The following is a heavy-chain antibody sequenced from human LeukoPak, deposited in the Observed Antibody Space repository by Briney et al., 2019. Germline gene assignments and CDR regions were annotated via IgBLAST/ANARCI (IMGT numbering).Heavy chain of an antibody. V-gene: IGHV3-30-3*01. Sequence: TGGSLRLSCAASGFTFSSYAMHWVRQAPGKGLEWVAVISYDGSNKYYADSVKGRFTISRDNSKNTLYLQMNSLRAEDTAVYYCARDYMATINLGSYLDYWGQGTLVTVSS. CDR2: ISYDGSNK. J-gene: IGHJ4*03. CDR3: ARDYMATINLGSYLDY. D-gene: IGHD5-24*01. CDR1: GFTFSSYA.